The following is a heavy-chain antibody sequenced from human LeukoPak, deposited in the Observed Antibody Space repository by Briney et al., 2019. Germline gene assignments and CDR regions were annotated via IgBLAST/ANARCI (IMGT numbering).Heavy chain of an antibody. J-gene: IGHJ4*02. V-gene: IGHV3-21*04. CDR1: GFTFSSYE. Sequence: GGSLRLSCAASGFTFSSYEMNWVRQAPGKGLEWVSSISSSSSYIYYADSVKGRFTISRDNAKNSLYLQMNSLRAEDTALYHCARRSWVSDYWGQGTLVTVSS. CDR3: ARRSWVSDY. CDR2: ISSSSSYI. D-gene: IGHD2-15*01.